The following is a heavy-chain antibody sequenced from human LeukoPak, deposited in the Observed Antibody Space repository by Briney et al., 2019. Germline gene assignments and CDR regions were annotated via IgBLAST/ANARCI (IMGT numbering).Heavy chain of an antibody. D-gene: IGHD3-10*01. CDR1: GFIFSSYS. CDR2: IRSSSSTT. CDR3: AREGGSGSYFED. J-gene: IGHJ4*02. V-gene: IGHV3-48*02. Sequence: GGSLRLSCAASGFIFSSYSMNWVRQAPGKGLEWISYIRSSSSTTYYADSVRGRFTISRDNAKNSLYLQMNSLRDEDTAVYYCAREGGSGSYFEDWGQGPLVPVSS.